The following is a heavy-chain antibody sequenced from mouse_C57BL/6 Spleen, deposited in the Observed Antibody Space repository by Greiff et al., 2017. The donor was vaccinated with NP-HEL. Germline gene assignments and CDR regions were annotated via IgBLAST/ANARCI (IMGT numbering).Heavy chain of an antibody. Sequence: QVQLQQPGAELVRPGSSVKLSCKASGYTFTSYWMDWVKQRPGQGLEWIGNIYPSDSETHYNQKFKDKATLTVDKSSSTAYMQLSSLTSEDSAVYYCARFPFKDAMDYWGQGTSVTVSS. CDR2: IYPSDSET. J-gene: IGHJ4*01. CDR3: ARFPFKDAMDY. CDR1: GYTFTSYW. V-gene: IGHV1-61*01.